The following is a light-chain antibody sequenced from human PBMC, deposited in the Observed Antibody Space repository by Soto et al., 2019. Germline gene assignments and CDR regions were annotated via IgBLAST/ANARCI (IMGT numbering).Light chain of an antibody. Sequence: EIVMTQSPATLSVSPGERATLSCRASQSVSSNLAWYQQKPCQAPRLLIYGASTRATGIPARFSGSGSWTEFTLTISSLQSEDFAVYYCQQYNNWPPTFGGGTKVEIK. V-gene: IGKV3-15*01. CDR2: GAS. CDR1: QSVSSN. J-gene: IGKJ4*01. CDR3: QQYNNWPPT.